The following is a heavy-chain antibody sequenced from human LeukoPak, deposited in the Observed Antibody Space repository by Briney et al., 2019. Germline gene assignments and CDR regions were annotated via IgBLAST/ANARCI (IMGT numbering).Heavy chain of an antibody. Sequence: ASVKVSCKASGYTFTSYGISWVRQAPGQGLEWMGWISAYNGNTNYAPKFQGRVTMTTDTPTSTAYMELRSLRSDDTAVYYCARDETRRGCSGVTCYSDFDYWGQGTLVTVSS. CDR1: GYTFTSYG. CDR2: ISAYNGNT. CDR3: ARDETRRGCSGVTCYSDFDY. V-gene: IGHV1-18*01. D-gene: IGHD2-15*01. J-gene: IGHJ4*02.